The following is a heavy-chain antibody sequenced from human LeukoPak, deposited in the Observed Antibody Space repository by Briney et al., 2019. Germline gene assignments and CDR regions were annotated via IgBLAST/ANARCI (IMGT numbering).Heavy chain of an antibody. CDR2: VYYSGST. J-gene: IGHJ3*02. Sequence: SETLSLTCTVSGGSTSSYFWSWIRQPPGKGLEWIGYVYYSGSTNYNPSLKSRVTISVDTSKKQFSLKLSSATAADTAVYYCARVLDLSKRGLDAFDIWGQGTMVTVSS. D-gene: IGHD3-16*01. V-gene: IGHV4-59*01. CDR1: GGSTSSYF. CDR3: ARVLDLSKRGLDAFDI.